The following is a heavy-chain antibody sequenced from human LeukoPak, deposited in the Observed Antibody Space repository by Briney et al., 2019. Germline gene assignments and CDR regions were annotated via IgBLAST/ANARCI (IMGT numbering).Heavy chain of an antibody. CDR1: GFTVSSNY. V-gene: IGHV3-11*01. Sequence: GGSLRLSCAASGFTVSSNYMSWVRQAPGKGLEWVSVIYSSGTTTYYADSVKGRFTISRDNAKNSLYLQMNSLRAEDTAVYYCARRGVLWFGELFYYGMDVWGQGTTVTVSS. D-gene: IGHD3-10*01. CDR2: IYSSGTTT. J-gene: IGHJ6*02. CDR3: ARRGVLWFGELFYYGMDV.